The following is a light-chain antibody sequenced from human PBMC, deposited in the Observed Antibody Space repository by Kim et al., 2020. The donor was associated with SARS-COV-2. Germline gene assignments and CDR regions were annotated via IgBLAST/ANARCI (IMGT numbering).Light chain of an antibody. CDR1: QNIRSN. CDR3: QQYYNWPQT. V-gene: IGKV3-15*01. J-gene: IGKJ1*01. Sequence: VSPGRSATLSCRASQNIRSNLAWYQQKPGQAPSLLIYDSSTRATDIPARFSGSGSGTDFSLTINSLQSADVAVYFCQQYYNWPQTFGQGTKVDIK. CDR2: DSS.